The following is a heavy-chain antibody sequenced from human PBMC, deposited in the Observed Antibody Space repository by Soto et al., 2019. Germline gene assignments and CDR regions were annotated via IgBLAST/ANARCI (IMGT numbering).Heavy chain of an antibody. CDR1: GFTFSSYG. V-gene: IGHV3-30*18. J-gene: IGHJ6*03. CDR2: ISYDGSNK. D-gene: IGHD3-3*02. Sequence: GESLKISCAASGFTFSSYGMHWVRQAPGKGLEWVAVISYDGSNKYYADSVKGRFTISRDNSKNTLYLQMNSLRAEDTAVYYCAKDNRIFGVVMAGYYMDVWGKGTTVTVSS. CDR3: AKDNRIFGVVMAGYYMDV.